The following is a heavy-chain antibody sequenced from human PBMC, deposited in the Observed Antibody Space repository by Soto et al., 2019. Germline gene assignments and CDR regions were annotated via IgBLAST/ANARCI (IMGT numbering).Heavy chain of an antibody. Sequence: GGSLRLSCAASGFTFSSYAMSWVRQAPGKGLEWVSAISGRGGSTYYADSVKGRFTISRDNSKNTLYLQMNSLRAEDTAVYYCARDRGANSGFDGPGGYGGQGIVVTVSS. CDR1: GFTFSSYA. CDR3: ARDRGANSGFDGPGGY. CDR2: ISGRGGST. J-gene: IGHJ4*02. V-gene: IGHV3-23*01. D-gene: IGHD3-22*01.